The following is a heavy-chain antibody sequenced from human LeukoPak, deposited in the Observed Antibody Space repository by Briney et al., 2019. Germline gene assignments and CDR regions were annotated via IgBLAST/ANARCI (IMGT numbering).Heavy chain of an antibody. CDR2: ISAYNANT. CDR1: GYTFFGYG. V-gene: IGHV1-18*01. D-gene: IGHD4-17*01. J-gene: IGHJ5*02. Sequence: ASVKVSCKASGYTFFGYGITWVRQAPGQGLEWMGWISAYNANTNYARELQGRVTMTTDTSTSTAYMELRSLRSDDTAVYYCARVSFNGDSNWFDPWGQGTLVTVSS. CDR3: ARVSFNGDSNWFDP.